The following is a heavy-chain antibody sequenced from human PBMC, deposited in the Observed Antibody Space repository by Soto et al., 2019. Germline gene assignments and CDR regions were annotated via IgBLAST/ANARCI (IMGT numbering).Heavy chain of an antibody. D-gene: IGHD3-10*01. Sequence: LRLSCAASGFTFSSYSMNWVRQAPGKGLEWVSSISSSSSYIYYADSVKGRFTISRDNAKNSLYLQMNSLRAEDTAVYYCAREGGMVRGVRYYGMDVWGQGTTVTVSS. J-gene: IGHJ6*02. V-gene: IGHV3-21*01. CDR3: AREGGMVRGVRYYGMDV. CDR2: ISSSSSYI. CDR1: GFTFSSYS.